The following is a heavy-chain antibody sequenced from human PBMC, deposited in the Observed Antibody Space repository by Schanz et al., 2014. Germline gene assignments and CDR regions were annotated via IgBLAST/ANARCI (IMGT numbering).Heavy chain of an antibody. V-gene: IGHV1-8*01. CDR3: ARAGQDYSDSSGYATYYFGN. Sequence: QVQLVQSGAEVRKPGASVKVSCKASGYTFISYDFNWVRQAPGQGLEWMGWMNPDSGNTGYAQKFQGRVTMTRNTSISTAYMELSSLRSEDTAVYYCARAGQDYSDSSGYATYYFGNWGQGTLVTVSS. J-gene: IGHJ4*02. CDR1: GYTFISYD. CDR2: MNPDSGNT. D-gene: IGHD3-22*01.